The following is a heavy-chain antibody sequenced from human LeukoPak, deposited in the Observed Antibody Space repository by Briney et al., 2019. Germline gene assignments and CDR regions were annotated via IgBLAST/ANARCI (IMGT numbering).Heavy chain of an antibody. CDR2: ISGSGGST. D-gene: IGHD3-10*01. J-gene: IGHJ4*02. V-gene: IGHV3-23*01. Sequence: GGSPRLSCAASGFTFSSYAMSWVRQAPGKGLEWVSAISGSGGSTYYADSVKGRFTISRDNSKNTLYLQMNSLRAEDTAVYYCAKRDYGSGSYPFDYWGQGTLVTVSS. CDR1: GFTFSSYA. CDR3: AKRDYGSGSYPFDY.